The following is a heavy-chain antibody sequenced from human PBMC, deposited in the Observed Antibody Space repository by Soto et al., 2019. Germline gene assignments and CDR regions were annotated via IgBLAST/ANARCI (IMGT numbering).Heavy chain of an antibody. CDR2: ISSSSSTI. V-gene: IGHV3-48*01. CDR1: GFTFSSYS. J-gene: IGHJ5*02. D-gene: IGHD5-18*01. Sequence: GGSLRLSCAASGFTFSSYSMNWVRQAPGKGLEWVSYISSSSSTIYYADSVKGRFTISRDNAKNSLYLQMNSLRAEDTAVYYCARSVELWLIGNWFDPWGQGTQVTVS. CDR3: ARSVELWLIGNWFDP.